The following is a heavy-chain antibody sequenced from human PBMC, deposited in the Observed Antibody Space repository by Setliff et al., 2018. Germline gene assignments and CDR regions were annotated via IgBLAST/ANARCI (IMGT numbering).Heavy chain of an antibody. Sequence: PSETLSLTCTVSGGSISSHYWSWIRQPPGKGLEWIGSIYYSGSTNYNPSLKSRVTISVDTSKNQFSLKLSSATAADTAVYYCATAIVATANNWFDPWGQGTLVTVSS. CDR3: ATAIVATANNWFDP. CDR1: GGSISSHY. D-gene: IGHD5-12*01. V-gene: IGHV4-59*11. J-gene: IGHJ5*02. CDR2: IYYSGST.